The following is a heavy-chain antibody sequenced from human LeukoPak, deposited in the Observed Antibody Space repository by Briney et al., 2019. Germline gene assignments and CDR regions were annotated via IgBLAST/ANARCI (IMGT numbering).Heavy chain of an antibody. CDR3: AKGVSSRIRGYFDY. V-gene: IGHV3-23*01. J-gene: IGHJ4*02. Sequence: HPGGSLRLSCAASGFTFSDFAMTWVRQAPGQGLEWVSTITGSGRSTYNTDSVKGRFTISRDNSKNTLYLQMNSLRAEDTAVYYCAKGVSSRIRGYFDYWGQGTLVTVSS. CDR1: GFTFSDFA. D-gene: IGHD6-6*01. CDR2: ITGSGRST.